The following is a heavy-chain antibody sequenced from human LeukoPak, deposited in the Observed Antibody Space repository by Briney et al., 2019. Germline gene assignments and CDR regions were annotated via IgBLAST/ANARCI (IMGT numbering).Heavy chain of an antibody. D-gene: IGHD5-12*01. V-gene: IGHV3-23*01. CDR1: GFTFSSYA. J-gene: IGHJ3*02. CDR3: AKGLVATILPVDAFDI. Sequence: GGSLRLSCAASGFTFSSYAMSWVRQAPGKGLEWVSAISGSGGSTYYADSVKGRFTISRDNSKNTLYLQMNSLRAEDTAVYYCAKGLVATILPVDAFDIWGQGTMVTVSS. CDR2: ISGSGGST.